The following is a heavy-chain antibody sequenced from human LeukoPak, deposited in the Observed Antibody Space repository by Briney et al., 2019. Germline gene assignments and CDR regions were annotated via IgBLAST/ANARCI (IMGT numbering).Heavy chain of an antibody. CDR2: ISWNSGSI. CDR1: GFTFDDYA. D-gene: IGHD4-17*01. Sequence: GRSLRLSXAASGFTFDDYAMHWVRQAPGKGMEWVSGISWNSGSICYADSVKGRFTISRDNAKNSLYLQMNSLRAEDMALYYCAKDHGDYDWFDYWGQGTLVTVSS. V-gene: IGHV3-9*03. J-gene: IGHJ4*02. CDR3: AKDHGDYDWFDY.